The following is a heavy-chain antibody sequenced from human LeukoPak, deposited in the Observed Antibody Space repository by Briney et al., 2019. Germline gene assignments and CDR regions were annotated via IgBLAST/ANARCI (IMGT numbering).Heavy chain of an antibody. J-gene: IGHJ4*02. Sequence: ASVKVSCKASGYTFTGYYMHWVRQAPGQGLEWMGWINPNSGGTNYAQKFQGRVTMTRDTSISTAYMELSRLRSDDTAVYYCARDAYYYDSSGYYSVDYFDYWGQGTLVTVSS. CDR2: INPNSGGT. V-gene: IGHV1-2*02. D-gene: IGHD3-22*01. CDR1: GYTFTGYY. CDR3: ARDAYYYDSSGYYSVDYFDY.